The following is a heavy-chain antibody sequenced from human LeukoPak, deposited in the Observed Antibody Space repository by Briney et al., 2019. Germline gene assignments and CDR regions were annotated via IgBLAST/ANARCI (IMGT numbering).Heavy chain of an antibody. CDR3: ARNASDSGTSYFDY. J-gene: IGHJ4*02. V-gene: IGHV4-39*01. Sequence: SETLSLTCTVSGGSISSGTYYWGWVRQPPGKGLEWIGSIDYSGSTSYNPSLKSRVTISVDTSKNQFSLKLDSVTAAHTAVYYCARNASDSGTSYFDYWGQGTLVTVSS. D-gene: IGHD1-26*01. CDR2: IDYSGST. CDR1: GGSISSGTYY.